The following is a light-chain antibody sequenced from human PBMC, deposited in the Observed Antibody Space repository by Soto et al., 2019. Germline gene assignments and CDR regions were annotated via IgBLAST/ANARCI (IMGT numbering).Light chain of an antibody. CDR3: QQSYSTPWT. V-gene: IGKV1-39*01. J-gene: IGKJ1*01. Sequence: DIQMTQSPSSLSASIGDRVTITCRASQSISTNLNWYQQKQGKAPKLLIYAASSLQSGVPARFSGSGSGTDFTHTISSLQPEDFVTYSCQQSYSTPWTFGRGTKVEI. CDR1: QSISTN. CDR2: AAS.